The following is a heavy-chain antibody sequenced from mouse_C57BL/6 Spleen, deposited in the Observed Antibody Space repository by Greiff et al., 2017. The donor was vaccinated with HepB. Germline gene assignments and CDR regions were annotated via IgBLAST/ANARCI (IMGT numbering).Heavy chain of an antibody. CDR1: GFNIKDDY. V-gene: IGHV14-4*01. J-gene: IGHJ2*01. CDR2: IDPENGDT. CDR3: TTRYYGSQGNYFDY. Sequence: EVQLQQSGAELVRPGASVKLSCPASGFNIKDDYMPWVKQRPEQGLEWIGWIDPENGDTEYASKFQGKATIPADTSSNTAYLQLSSLTSVDTAVYYCTTRYYGSQGNYFDYWGQGTTLTVSS. D-gene: IGHD1-1*01.